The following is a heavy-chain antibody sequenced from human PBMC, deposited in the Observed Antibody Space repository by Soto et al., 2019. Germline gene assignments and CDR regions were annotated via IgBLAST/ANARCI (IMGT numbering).Heavy chain of an antibody. CDR2: VHDSGTI. CDR1: GDSIINGLYY. Sequence: QVQVQESGPGLVKPSQTLSLTCTVSGDSIINGLYYWTWIRQHPGKGLEWIGHVHDSGTIYYNPSLTSRVTMSVDASKNQASLERSSVTVADTAVYYCLRGAVRCKCGLWGQGTLVTVSS. V-gene: IGHV4-31*03. CDR3: LRGAVRCKCGL. J-gene: IGHJ4*02. D-gene: IGHD5-12*01.